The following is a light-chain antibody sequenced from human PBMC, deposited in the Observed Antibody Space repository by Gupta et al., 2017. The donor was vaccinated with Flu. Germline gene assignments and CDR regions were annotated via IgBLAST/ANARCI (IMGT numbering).Light chain of an antibody. Sequence: GDRVTITCRASQKITNYLNCFQQESGKAPKHLIYSVSDLQSDFHSRFSGSGSGSEFTLIISSLQPEDFAAYYCQQSYRTPYTFGQGTKLEIQ. CDR2: SVS. J-gene: IGKJ2*01. CDR1: QKITNY. CDR3: QQSYRTPYT. V-gene: IGKV1-39*01.